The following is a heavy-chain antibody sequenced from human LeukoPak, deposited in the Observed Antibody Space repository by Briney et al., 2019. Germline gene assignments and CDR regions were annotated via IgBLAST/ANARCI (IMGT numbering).Heavy chain of an antibody. V-gene: IGHV3-66*02. D-gene: IGHD2-15*01. CDR3: ARGAAKGVRGEPIDY. Sequence: PGGSLRLSCAASGFTVSSNYMSWVRQAPGEGLEWVSVIYSGGSTYYADSVKGRFTISRDNSKNTLYLQMNSLRAEDTAVYYCARGAAKGVRGEPIDYWGQGTLVTVSS. CDR1: GFTVSSNY. CDR2: IYSGGST. J-gene: IGHJ4*02.